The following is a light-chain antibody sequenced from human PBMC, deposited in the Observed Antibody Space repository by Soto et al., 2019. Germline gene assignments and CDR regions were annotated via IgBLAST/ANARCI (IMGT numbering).Light chain of an antibody. CDR1: QSLLYSHGKNY. Sequence: DIVMTQSPLSLPVTPGEPASISCRSSQSLLYSHGKNYLDWYLQKPGQSPQLLISLGSYRPSGVPDRFSGSGSGTDFTLKISRVEAEDVGVYYCMQAIQPPRTFGQGTKVEIK. CDR3: MQAIQPPRT. CDR2: LGS. V-gene: IGKV2-28*01. J-gene: IGKJ1*01.